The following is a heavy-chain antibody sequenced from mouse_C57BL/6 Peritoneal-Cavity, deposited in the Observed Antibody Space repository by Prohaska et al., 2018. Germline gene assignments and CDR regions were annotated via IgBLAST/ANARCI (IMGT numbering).Heavy chain of an antibody. CDR1: GYSITSGYY. Sequence: TISFTGYSITSGYYWNWIRQFPGNKLEWMGYISYDGSNNYNPSLKNRISVNRETTKNQFFLKLKSLTTEDTATYYCASSNYAWFAYGGQGTLVTVSA. J-gene: IGHJ3*01. D-gene: IGHD2-5*01. CDR2: ISYDGSN. V-gene: IGHV3-6*01. CDR3: ASSNYAWFAY.